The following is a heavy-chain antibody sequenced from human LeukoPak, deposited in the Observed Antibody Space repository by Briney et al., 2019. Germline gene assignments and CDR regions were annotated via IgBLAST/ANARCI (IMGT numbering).Heavy chain of an antibody. Sequence: ASVKVSCKVSGYALTESCNHWVRQAPGKGLEWMGGFDPEDGETIYAQKFQGRVTMTEDTSTDTVYMELGSLRSDDTAVYYCATAWDLEYSWFDPWGQGTPVTVSS. V-gene: IGHV1-24*01. CDR3: ATAWDLEYSWFDP. J-gene: IGHJ5*02. CDR1: GYALTESC. CDR2: FDPEDGET. D-gene: IGHD3-3*01.